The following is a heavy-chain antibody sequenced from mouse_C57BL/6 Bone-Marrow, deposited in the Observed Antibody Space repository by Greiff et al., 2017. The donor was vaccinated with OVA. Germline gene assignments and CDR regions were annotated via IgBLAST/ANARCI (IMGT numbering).Heavy chain of an antibody. Sequence: EVQLQQSGPELVKPGASVKISCKASGYTFTDYYMNWVKQSHGKSLEWIGDINPNNGGTSYNQKFKGKATLTVDKSSSTAYMELRSLTSEDSAVYYFARNPHYYGSSFYWYFDVWGTGTTVTVSS. J-gene: IGHJ1*03. CDR3: ARNPHYYGSSFYWYFDV. CDR2: INPNNGGT. V-gene: IGHV1-26*01. CDR1: GYTFTDYY. D-gene: IGHD1-1*01.